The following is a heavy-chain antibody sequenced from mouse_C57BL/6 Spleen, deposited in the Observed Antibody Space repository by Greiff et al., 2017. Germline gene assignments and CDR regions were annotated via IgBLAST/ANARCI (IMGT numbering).Heavy chain of an antibody. CDR1: GYTFTSYG. D-gene: IGHD3-2*02. V-gene: IGHV1-81*01. CDR2: IYPRSGNT. Sequence: VQLQQSGAELARPGASVKLSCKASGYTFTSYGISWVKQRPGQGLEWIGEIYPRSGNTYYNEKFKGKATLTADKSSSTAYMELRSLTSEDSAVYFCSIDSSYYRFDCWGQGTTLTVSS. J-gene: IGHJ2*01. CDR3: SIDSSYYRFDC.